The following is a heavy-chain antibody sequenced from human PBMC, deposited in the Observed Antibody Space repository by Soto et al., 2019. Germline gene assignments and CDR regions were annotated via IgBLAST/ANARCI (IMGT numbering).Heavy chain of an antibody. J-gene: IGHJ4*02. CDR3: ARDTPEYYYDSSGYYSY. D-gene: IGHD3-22*01. CDR2: ISSNGGST. Sequence: VGSLRLSCSASGFTFSSYAMHWLRQAPGKGLEYVSAISSNGGSTYYADSVKGRFTISRDNSKNTLYLQMNSLRAEDTAVYYCARDTPEYYYDSSGYYSYWGQGT. CDR1: GFTFSSYA. V-gene: IGHV3-64*04.